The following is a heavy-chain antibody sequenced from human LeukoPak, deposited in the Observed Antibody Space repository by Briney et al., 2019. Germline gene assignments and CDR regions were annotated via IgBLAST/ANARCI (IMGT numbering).Heavy chain of an antibody. J-gene: IGHJ6*02. CDR2: IYYSGST. Sequence: PSETLSLTCTVSGGSISSSSYYWGWIRQPPGKGLEWIGIIYYSGSTYYNPSLKSRVTISVDTSKNQFSLKLSSVTAADTAVYYCARLRTGTVPYYYYYGMDVWGQGTTVTVSS. CDR1: GGSISSSSYY. V-gene: IGHV4-39*07. CDR3: ARLRTGTVPYYYYYGMDV. D-gene: IGHD3/OR15-3a*01.